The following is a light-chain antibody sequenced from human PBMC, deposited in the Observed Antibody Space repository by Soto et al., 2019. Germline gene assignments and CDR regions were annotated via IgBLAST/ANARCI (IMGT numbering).Light chain of an antibody. Sequence: EIVMTQSPATLSVSPGGRATLSCRASQSISDTLAWYQQKPGQAPRLLIYSASRRATGFPGRFSGSGSGTDFTLTISSLQSEDLAVYYCQQYNNWPWTFGQGNKVAIK. J-gene: IGKJ1*01. CDR3: QQYNNWPWT. CDR1: QSISDT. CDR2: SAS. V-gene: IGKV3-15*01.